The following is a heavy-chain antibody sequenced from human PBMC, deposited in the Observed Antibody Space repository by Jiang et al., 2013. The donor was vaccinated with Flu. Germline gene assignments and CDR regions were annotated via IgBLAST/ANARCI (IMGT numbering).Heavy chain of an antibody. J-gene: IGHJ6*03. Sequence: LLKPSETLSLTCTVSGGSISSHYWSWIRQPPGKGLEWIGYIYYSGSTNYNPSLKSRVTISVDTSKNQFSLKLSSVTAADTAVYYCARGYCSSTSCYSSGFDYMDVWGKGTTVTVSS. CDR2: IYYSGST. CDR3: ARGYCSSTSCYSSGFDYMDV. V-gene: IGHV4-59*11. D-gene: IGHD2-2*02. CDR1: GGSISSHY.